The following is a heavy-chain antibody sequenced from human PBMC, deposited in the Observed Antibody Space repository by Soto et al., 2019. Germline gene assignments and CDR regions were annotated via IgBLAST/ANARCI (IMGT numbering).Heavy chain of an antibody. J-gene: IGHJ6*02. CDR3: ARPYDYGDGMDV. CDR1: GDTFSSYA. Sequence: SVKVSCKASGDTFSSYALSWVRQAPGQGLEWMGGLIPIFGAANYAQKFQGRVTITADESTSTAYMELSSLRSEDTAVYYCARPYDYGDGMDVWGQGTTVTVS. D-gene: IGHD4-17*01. V-gene: IGHV1-69*13. CDR2: LIPIFGAA.